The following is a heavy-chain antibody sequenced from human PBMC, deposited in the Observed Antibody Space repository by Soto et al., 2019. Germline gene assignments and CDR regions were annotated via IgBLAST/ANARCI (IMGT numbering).Heavy chain of an antibody. CDR1: GFTFSSYA. J-gene: IGHJ4*02. D-gene: IGHD3-22*01. V-gene: IGHV3-23*01. CDR2: ISANSDST. CDR3: AKRDYYSDSRGYYSYYFDY. Sequence: GGSLRLSCAASGFTFSSYAMTWVRQAPGKGLEWVSGISANSDSTDYADSVKGRFTISRDNSKNTLYLQMNSLRAEDTAVYYCAKRDYYSDSRGYYSYYFDYWGQGTLVTVSS.